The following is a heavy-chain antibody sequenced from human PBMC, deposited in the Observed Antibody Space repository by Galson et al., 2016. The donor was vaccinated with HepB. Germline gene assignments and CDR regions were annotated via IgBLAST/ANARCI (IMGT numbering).Heavy chain of an antibody. Sequence: SLRLSCAASGFTFRTYNIHWVRQAPGKGLEWVAAIWYDGSNKYYADSVRGRFTISRDNSNNTVHVQMNSLRAEDTGLYFCARGMGYSYGYFDFWGQGTPVTVSS. CDR2: IWYDGSNK. D-gene: IGHD5-18*01. J-gene: IGHJ4*02. V-gene: IGHV3-33*01. CDR3: ARGMGYSYGYFDF. CDR1: GFTFRTYN.